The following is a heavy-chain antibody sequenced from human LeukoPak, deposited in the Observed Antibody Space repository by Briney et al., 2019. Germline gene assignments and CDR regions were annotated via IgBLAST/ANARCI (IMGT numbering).Heavy chain of an antibody. Sequence: ASVKVSCKAFGYAFTNYGITWVRQAPGPGLEWMGWINANNGDTKSAQNLQGRVTMTRDTSTSTAYMELWSLRSDDTAVYYCARGPIAAAGDYWGQGTLVTVSS. D-gene: IGHD6-13*01. CDR3: ARGPIAAAGDY. V-gene: IGHV1-18*01. CDR1: GYAFTNYG. CDR2: INANNGDT. J-gene: IGHJ4*02.